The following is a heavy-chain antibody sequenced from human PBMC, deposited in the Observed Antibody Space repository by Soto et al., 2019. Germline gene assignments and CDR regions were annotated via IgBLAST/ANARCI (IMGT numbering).Heavy chain of an antibody. J-gene: IGHJ3*02. V-gene: IGHV3-30*18. CDR3: AKVKLRYFDWLSGAFDI. CDR1: GFTFSIYD. Sequence: GRALRVSCAASGFTFSIYDMHWVRHAPGKGLEWVAVISYDGSNKYYADSVKGRFTISRDNSKNTLYLQMNSLRAEDTAVYYCAKVKLRYFDWLSGAFDIWGQGTIVTVSS. CDR2: ISYDGSNK. D-gene: IGHD3-9*01.